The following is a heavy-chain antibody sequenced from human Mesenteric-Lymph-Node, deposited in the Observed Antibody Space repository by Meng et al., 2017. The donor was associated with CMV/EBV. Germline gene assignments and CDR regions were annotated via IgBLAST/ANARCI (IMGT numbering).Heavy chain of an antibody. CDR3: ANFGDLPPLW. CDR1: RDSISSNNAA. J-gene: IGHJ4*02. D-gene: IGHD3-16*01. Sequence: QIHRQQSGPGLAQSSQTLSVTCTISRDSISSNNAACNWIRQSPSRGLEWLGRTYYRSESYNDYAVTAKSRISVNLDTSQTQLSLHLNFVTPEDTAVYYCANFGDLPPLWWGQGTLVTVSS. CDR2: TYYRSESYN. V-gene: IGHV6-1*01.